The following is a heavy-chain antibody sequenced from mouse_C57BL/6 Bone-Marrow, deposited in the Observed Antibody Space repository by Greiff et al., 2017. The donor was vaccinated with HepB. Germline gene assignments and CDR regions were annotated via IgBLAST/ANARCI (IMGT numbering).Heavy chain of an antibody. Sequence: EVNLVESGGGLVQSGRSLRLSCATSGFTFSDFYMEWVRQAPGKGLEWIAASRNKANDYTTEYSASVKGWFIVSRDTSQSILYLQMNALRAEDTAIYYCARDPNYYGSSYWYFDVWGTGTTVTVSS. V-gene: IGHV7-1*01. J-gene: IGHJ1*03. D-gene: IGHD1-1*01. CDR3: ARDPNYYGSSYWYFDV. CDR1: GFTFSDFY. CDR2: SRNKANDYTT.